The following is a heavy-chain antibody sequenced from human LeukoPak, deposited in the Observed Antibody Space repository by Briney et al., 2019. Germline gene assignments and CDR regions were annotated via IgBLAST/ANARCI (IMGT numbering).Heavy chain of an antibody. J-gene: IGHJ4*02. V-gene: IGHV3-49*04. Sequence: GGSLRLSCTASGFTFGDYAMSWVRQAPGKGLEWVGFIRSKAYGGTTEYAASVKGRFTISRDDSKSIAYLQMNSLKTEDTAVYYCTRVSRGGEYSDYWGQGTLVTVSS. D-gene: IGHD3-10*01. CDR2: IRSKAYGGTT. CDR1: GFTFGDYA. CDR3: TRVSRGGEYSDY.